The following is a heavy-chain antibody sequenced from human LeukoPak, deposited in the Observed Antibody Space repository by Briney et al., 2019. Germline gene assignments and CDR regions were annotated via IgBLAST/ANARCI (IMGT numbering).Heavy chain of an antibody. CDR3: ARLGSYGGTMIDY. J-gene: IGHJ4*02. CDR2: IYYSGST. V-gene: IGHV4-59*01. D-gene: IGHD4-23*01. Sequence: SETLSLTCTVSGGSISSYYWSWIRQPPGKGLEWIGYIYYSGSTNYNPSLKSRVTISVDTSKNQFSLKLSSVTAADTAVYYCARLGSYGGTMIDYWGQGTQVTVSS. CDR1: GGSISSYY.